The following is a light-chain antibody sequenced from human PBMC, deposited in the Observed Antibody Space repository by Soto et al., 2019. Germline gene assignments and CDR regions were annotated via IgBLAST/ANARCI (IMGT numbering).Light chain of an antibody. CDR3: SSYSSSSTLEGV. Sequence: QSVLTQPASVSGSPGQSITISCTGTNSDVGGYNYVSWYQQHPGKAPKLMIYEVSNRPSGVSNRFSGSKSDNTASLTISGLQAEDEADYYCSSYSSSSTLEGVFGGGTKLTVL. V-gene: IGLV2-14*01. J-gene: IGLJ3*02. CDR2: EVS. CDR1: NSDVGGYNY.